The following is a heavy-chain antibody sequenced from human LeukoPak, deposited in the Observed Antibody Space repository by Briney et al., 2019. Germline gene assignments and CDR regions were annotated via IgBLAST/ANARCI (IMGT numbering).Heavy chain of an antibody. V-gene: IGHV3-52*01. Sequence: PGGSLRLSCAASGFTFSSSWMHWVCQAPEKGLEWVADIKCDGSETYYVDSVKGRLTISRDNAKNSLYLQVNSLRAEDMTVYYCVRGQSSHFDYWGQGTLVTVSS. D-gene: IGHD6-6*01. CDR1: GFTFSSSW. J-gene: IGHJ4*02. CDR3: VRGQSSHFDY. CDR2: IKCDGSET.